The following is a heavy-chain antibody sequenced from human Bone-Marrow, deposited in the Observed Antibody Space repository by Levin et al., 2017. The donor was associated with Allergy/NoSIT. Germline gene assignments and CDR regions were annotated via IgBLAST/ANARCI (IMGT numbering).Heavy chain of an antibody. V-gene: IGHV4-39*01. D-gene: IGHD2-8*01. CDR2: IYYSGST. J-gene: IGHJ6*02. CDR1: GGSISSSSYY. Sequence: SETLSLTCTVSGGSISSSSYYWGWIRQPPGTGLEWIGSIYYSGSTYYNPSLKSRVTISVDTSKNQFSLKLSSVTAADTAVYYCARHEVANGVCYPFCYYYGRDVWGQGTTVTVSS. CDR3: ARHEVANGVCYPFCYYYGRDV.